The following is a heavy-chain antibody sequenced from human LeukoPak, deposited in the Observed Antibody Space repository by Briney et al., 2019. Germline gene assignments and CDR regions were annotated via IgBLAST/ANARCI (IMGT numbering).Heavy chain of an antibody. D-gene: IGHD3-22*01. CDR3: ARGVVTYDSSGYYLDY. CDR2: IYTSGST. J-gene: IGHJ4*02. CDR1: GGSISSYY. V-gene: IGHV4-4*07. Sequence: SETLSLTCTVSGGSISSYYWSWIRQPAGKGLEWIGRIYTSGSTNYNPSLKSRVTMSVDTSKNQFSLKLSSVTAADTAVYYCARGVVTYDSSGYYLDYWGQGTLVTVSS.